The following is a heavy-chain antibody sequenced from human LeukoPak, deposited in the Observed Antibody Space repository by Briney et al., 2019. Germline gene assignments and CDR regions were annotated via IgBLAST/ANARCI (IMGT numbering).Heavy chain of an antibody. Sequence: GESPKTPCKGPGYSFPTYWIAWVRQMPGKGLVWMGIIYPGDSNTRYSPSYQGQVTISADKSSSTAYLQWSSLRASDTAMYYCGRLSETSTMGGFDYWGQGTLVTVSS. CDR1: GYSFPTYW. CDR3: GRLSETSTMGGFDY. D-gene: IGHD5-24*01. J-gene: IGHJ4*02. V-gene: IGHV5-51*01. CDR2: IYPGDSNT.